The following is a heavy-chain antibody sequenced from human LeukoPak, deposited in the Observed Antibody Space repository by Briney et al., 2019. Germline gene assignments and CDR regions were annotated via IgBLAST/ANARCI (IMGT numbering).Heavy chain of an antibody. CDR2: ISGSGGST. CDR1: GFTFSSYA. D-gene: IGHD6-13*01. V-gene: IGHV3-23*01. Sequence: GGSLRLSCAASGFTFSSYAMSWVRQAPGKGLEWVSAISGSGGSTYYADSVKGRFTISRDNSKNTLYLQMNSLRAEDTAVYYCASAAGYSSSWSVDSWGQGTLVTVSS. CDR3: ASAAGYSSSWSVDS. J-gene: IGHJ4*02.